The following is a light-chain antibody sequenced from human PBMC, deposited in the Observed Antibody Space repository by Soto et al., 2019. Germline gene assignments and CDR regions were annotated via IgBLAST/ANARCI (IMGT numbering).Light chain of an antibody. V-gene: IGKV3-20*01. J-gene: IGKJ1*01. Sequence: EIALTQSPGTLSLSPGERATLSCRASQSVSSSYLAWYQQKPGQAPRLLIYGASSRATGIPDRFSGSGSGTDFTLTISRLEPEDFAVYYCQQYGSSTTFGQGTKV. CDR2: GAS. CDR1: QSVSSSY. CDR3: QQYGSSTT.